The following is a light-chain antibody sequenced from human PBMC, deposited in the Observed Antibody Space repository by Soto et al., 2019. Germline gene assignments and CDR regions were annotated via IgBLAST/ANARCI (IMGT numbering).Light chain of an antibody. J-gene: IGKJ3*01. CDR1: QGISNF. Sequence: DVPMTQSPSSLSASVGDRVTITCRASQGISNFLAWYQQQPGKVPKLLIYDASTLRSGVPSRFSGSGSGTDFTLNISSLQPEDVATYYCQKYNSAPFTFGHGTKVDVK. CDR3: QKYNSAPFT. V-gene: IGKV1-27*01. CDR2: DAS.